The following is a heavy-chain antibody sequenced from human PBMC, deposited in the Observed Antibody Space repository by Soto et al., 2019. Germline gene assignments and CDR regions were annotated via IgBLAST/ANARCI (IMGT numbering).Heavy chain of an antibody. Sequence: QVQLVQSGAEVKKPGSSVKVSCKASGGTFSSYAISWVRQAPGQGLEWMGGIIPIFGTANYAQKFQGRGTITADESTSTAYMELSSLRSEDTAVYYCARGAPTTVVTPGGWFDPWGQGTLVTVSS. CDR3: ARGAPTTVVTPGGWFDP. CDR2: IIPIFGTA. J-gene: IGHJ5*02. V-gene: IGHV1-69*01. CDR1: GGTFSSYA. D-gene: IGHD4-17*01.